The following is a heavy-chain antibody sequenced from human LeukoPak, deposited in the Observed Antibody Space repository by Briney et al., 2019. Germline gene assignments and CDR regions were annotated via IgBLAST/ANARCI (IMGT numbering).Heavy chain of an antibody. CDR3: ARDLEPRIQLWLFDY. Sequence: GGSLRLSCAASGFTFSSYWMSWVRQAPGKGLEWVANIKQDGSEKYYVDSVKGRFTISRDNAKNSLYLQMNSLRAEDTAVYYCARDLEPRIQLWLFDYWGQGTLVTVSS. D-gene: IGHD5-18*01. CDR2: IKQDGSEK. CDR1: GFTFSSYW. J-gene: IGHJ4*02. V-gene: IGHV3-7*01.